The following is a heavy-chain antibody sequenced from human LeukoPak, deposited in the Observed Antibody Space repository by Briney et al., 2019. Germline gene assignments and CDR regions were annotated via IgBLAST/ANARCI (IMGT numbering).Heavy chain of an antibody. CDR3: ARQPDCTNGVCYETDTAPSGTSPVFGDY. D-gene: IGHD2-8*01. Sequence: PSETLSLTCTVSGGSISSYYWSWIRQPAGKGLEWIGRIYTSGSTNYNPSLKSRVTMSVDTSKNQFSLKLSSVTAADTAVYYCARQPDCTNGVCYETDTAPSGTSPVFGDYWGQGTLVTVSS. J-gene: IGHJ4*02. CDR2: IYTSGST. CDR1: GGSISSYY. V-gene: IGHV4-4*07.